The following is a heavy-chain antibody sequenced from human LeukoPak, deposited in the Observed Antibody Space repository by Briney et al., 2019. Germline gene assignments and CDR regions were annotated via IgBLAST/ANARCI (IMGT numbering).Heavy chain of an antibody. CDR3: ARDHLPAAAIDY. Sequence: SETLSLTCTVSGGSISSSSYYWGWIRQPPGKGLEWIGSIYYSGSTYYNPSLKSRVTISVDTSKNQFSLKLSSVTAADTAVYYCARDHLPAAAIDYWGQGTLVTVSS. CDR1: GGSISSSSYY. CDR2: IYYSGST. D-gene: IGHD2-2*01. V-gene: IGHV4-39*07. J-gene: IGHJ4*02.